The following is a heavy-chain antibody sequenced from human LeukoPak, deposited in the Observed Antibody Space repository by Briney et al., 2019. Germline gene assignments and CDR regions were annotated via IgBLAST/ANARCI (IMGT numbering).Heavy chain of an antibody. CDR3: ARRSSSSPTPYWFDP. Sequence: SETLSLTCTVSGGSISSSSYYWGWIRQPPGKGLEWIGSIYYSGSTYYNPSLKSRVTISVDTSKNQFSLKLSPVTAADTAVYYCARRSSSSPTPYWFDPWGQGTLVTVSS. V-gene: IGHV4-39*01. D-gene: IGHD6-6*01. CDR2: IYYSGST. J-gene: IGHJ5*02. CDR1: GGSISSSSYY.